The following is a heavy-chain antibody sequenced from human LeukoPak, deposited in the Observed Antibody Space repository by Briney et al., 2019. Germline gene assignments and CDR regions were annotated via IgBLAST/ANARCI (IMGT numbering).Heavy chain of an antibody. CDR2: INPNSGGT. D-gene: IGHD6-13*01. CDR1: GYTFTGYY. J-gene: IGHJ4*02. Sequence: ASVKVSCKASGYTFTGYYMHWVRQAPGQGLEWMGWINPNSGGTNYAQKFQGRVTMTRDTSISTAYMELSRLRSDDTAVYYCARDRSGYSSSWYVDYWGQGTLVTVSS. V-gene: IGHV1-2*02. CDR3: ARDRSGYSSSWYVDY.